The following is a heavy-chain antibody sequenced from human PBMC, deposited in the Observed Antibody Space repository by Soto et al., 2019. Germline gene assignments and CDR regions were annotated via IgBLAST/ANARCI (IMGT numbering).Heavy chain of an antibody. CDR3: AREADSSRYYYGLDV. J-gene: IGHJ6*02. D-gene: IGHD3-10*01. CDR2: IHSDDST. V-gene: IGHV3-53*01. CDR1: GFIGSTNY. Sequence: GGSLRLSCAASGFIGSTNYMTWVRQAPGKGLEWVSVIHSDDSTYYADSVKDRFTISRDNSKNTLFLQLNSLRAEDTAVYYCAREADSSRYYYGLDVWGQGTTVTVSS.